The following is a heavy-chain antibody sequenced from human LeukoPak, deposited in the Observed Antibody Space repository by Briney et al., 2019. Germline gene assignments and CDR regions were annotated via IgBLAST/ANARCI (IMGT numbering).Heavy chain of an antibody. J-gene: IGHJ3*02. CDR3: ARARYGGRDAFDI. CDR1: GYTFSNYG. V-gene: IGHV1-69*06. CDR2: IIPIFGTA. D-gene: IGHD4-23*01. Sequence: SVKVSCKASGYTFSNYGISWVRQAPGQGLEWMGGIIPIFGTANYAQKFQGRVTITADKSTSTAYMELSSLRSEDTAVYYCARARYGGRDAFDIWGQGTMVTVSS.